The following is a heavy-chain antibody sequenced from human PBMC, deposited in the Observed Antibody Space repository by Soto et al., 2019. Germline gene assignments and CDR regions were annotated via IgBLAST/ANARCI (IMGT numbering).Heavy chain of an antibody. J-gene: IGHJ6*02. D-gene: IGHD2-21*02. V-gene: IGHV4-59*01. CDR1: GGSISSYY. CDR3: ARDRVGGTATAQNDYYYYFGMDV. CDR2: IYYSGST. Sequence: SETLSLTCTVSGGSISSYYWSWIRQPPGKGLEWIGYIYYSGSTNYNPSLKSRVTISVDTSKNQFSLKLSSVTAADTAVYYCARDRVGGTATAQNDYYYYFGMDVWGQGTTVT.